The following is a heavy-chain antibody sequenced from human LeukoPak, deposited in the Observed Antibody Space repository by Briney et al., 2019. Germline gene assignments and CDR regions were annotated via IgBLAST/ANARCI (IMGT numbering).Heavy chain of an antibody. D-gene: IGHD3-3*01. CDR2: INPNSGGT. V-gene: IGHV1-2*02. CDR1: GYTFTGYY. J-gene: IGHJ5*02. Sequence: ASVKVSCKASGYTFTGYYMHWVRQAPGQGLEWMGWINPNSGGTNYAQKFQGRVTMTRDTSISTAYMELSRLRSDDTAVHYCARGKDDFWSGYRWFDPWGQGTLVTVSS. CDR3: ARGKDDFWSGYRWFDP.